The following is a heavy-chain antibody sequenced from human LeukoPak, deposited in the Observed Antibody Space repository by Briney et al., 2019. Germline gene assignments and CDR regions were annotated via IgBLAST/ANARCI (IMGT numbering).Heavy chain of an antibody. CDR2: IYTSGST. D-gene: IGHD6-13*01. CDR3: ARFTKDSSSSSGYYFDY. J-gene: IGHJ4*02. Sequence: SETLSLTCTVSVVSVTSYYWSWLRQPAGKGLEGIGRIYTSGSTSYSPSLRRRLTMSVDTSKNQFFLNLSSVTAADTAVYYCARFTKDSSSSSGYYFDYWGQGTLVTVSS. CDR1: VVSVTSYY. V-gene: IGHV4-4*07.